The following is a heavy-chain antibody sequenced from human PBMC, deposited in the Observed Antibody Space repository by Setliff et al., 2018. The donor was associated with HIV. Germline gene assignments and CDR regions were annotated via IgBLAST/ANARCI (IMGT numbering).Heavy chain of an antibody. J-gene: IGHJ5*01. V-gene: IGHV4-39*01. CDR1: GGSINSTSYY. Sequence: SETLSLTCTVSGGSINSTSYYWGWIRQPPGNGLEWIGSIYHTGSTYYKPSLKSRVTISVDTSKNQFSLKLTSVTAADTAVYYCARQPLASYSSGWYLRFDFWGQGTLVTVSS. D-gene: IGHD6-19*01. CDR3: ARQPLASYSSGWYLRFDF. CDR2: IYHTGST.